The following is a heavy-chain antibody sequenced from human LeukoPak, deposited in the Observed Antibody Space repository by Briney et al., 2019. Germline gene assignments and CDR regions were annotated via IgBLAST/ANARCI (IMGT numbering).Heavy chain of an antibody. CDR3: ARAYSSGWYGGGLEYFQH. J-gene: IGHJ1*01. Sequence: PSETLSLTCTVSGGSISSYYWSWIRQPAGKGLEWIGRIYTSGSTNYNPSLKSRVTMSVDTSKNQFSLKLSSVTAADTAVYCCARAYSSGWYGGGLEYFQHWGQGTLVTVSS. V-gene: IGHV4-4*07. CDR1: GGSISSYY. D-gene: IGHD6-19*01. CDR2: IYTSGST.